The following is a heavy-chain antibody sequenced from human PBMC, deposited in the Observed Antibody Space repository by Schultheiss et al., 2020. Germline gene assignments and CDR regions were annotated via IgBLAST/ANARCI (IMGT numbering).Heavy chain of an antibody. V-gene: IGHV4-4*02. D-gene: IGHD1-26*01. J-gene: IGHJ4*02. CDR2: IYHSGST. Sequence: SETLSLTCAVSGGSISSSNWWSWVRQPPGKGLEWIGEIYHSGSTNYNPSLKSRVTISVDTSKNQFSLKLSSVTAADTAVYYCASPGGRIVGATGFDYWGQGTLVNVSS. CDR3: ASPGGRIVGATGFDY. CDR1: GGSISSSNW.